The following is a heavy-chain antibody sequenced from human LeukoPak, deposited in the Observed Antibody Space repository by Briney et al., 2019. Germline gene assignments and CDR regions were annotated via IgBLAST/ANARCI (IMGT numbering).Heavy chain of an antibody. Sequence: GGSLRLSCAAPGFTFSSYAMPWVRQAPGKGLEWVAVISYDGSNKYYADSVKGRFTISRDNAKNSLYLQMNSLRAEDTALYYCAKDRTMVRGADFDYWGQGTLVTVSS. V-gene: IGHV3-30*04. CDR1: GFTFSSYA. CDR2: ISYDGSNK. D-gene: IGHD3-10*01. CDR3: AKDRTMVRGADFDY. J-gene: IGHJ4*02.